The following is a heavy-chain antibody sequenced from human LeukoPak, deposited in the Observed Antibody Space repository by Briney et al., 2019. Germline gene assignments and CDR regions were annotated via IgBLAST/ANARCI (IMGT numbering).Heavy chain of an antibody. V-gene: IGHV1-2*02. CDR1: GYTFTAYY. J-gene: IGHJ4*02. CDR3: AGLYYDINHSFDY. CDR2: INPTTRGT. Sequence: ASVKVSCKASGYTFTAYYIHWVPQAPGQGLEWMGWINPTTRGTNYAQKFQGRVTMTGDTSISTVYMELSRLTSDDTAVYYCAGLYYDINHSFDYWGQGTLVTVSS. D-gene: IGHD3-22*01.